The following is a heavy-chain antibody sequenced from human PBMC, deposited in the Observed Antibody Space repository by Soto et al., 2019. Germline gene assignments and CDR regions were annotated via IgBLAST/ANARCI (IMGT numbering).Heavy chain of an antibody. V-gene: IGHV4-4*02. Sequence: QVQLQESGPGLVQPSGTLSLTCAVSGDSITGDNWWSWVRQPPGKGLEWIGEIHHSGATNYNPSLKSRVTIAVDNSKNQFSLKLTSVPAADTAMFYCATQGFYRMGVWGRGTTVTVSS. CDR2: IHHSGAT. J-gene: IGHJ6*02. CDR3: ATQGFYRMGV. CDR1: GDSITGDNW.